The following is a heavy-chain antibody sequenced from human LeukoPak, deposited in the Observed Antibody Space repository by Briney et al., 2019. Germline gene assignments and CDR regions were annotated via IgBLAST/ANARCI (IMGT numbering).Heavy chain of an antibody. D-gene: IGHD2-2*01. J-gene: IGHJ4*02. Sequence: PGGSLRLSCAASGFTFSSYAMNWVRQAPGKGLEWVSSISSSSSYIYYADSVKGRFTISRDNAKNSLYLQMNSLRAEDTAVYYCARGAGPCSTSCYRIPLDYWGQGTLVTVSS. V-gene: IGHV3-21*01. CDR2: ISSSSSYI. CDR3: ARGAGPCSTSCYRIPLDY. CDR1: GFTFSSYA.